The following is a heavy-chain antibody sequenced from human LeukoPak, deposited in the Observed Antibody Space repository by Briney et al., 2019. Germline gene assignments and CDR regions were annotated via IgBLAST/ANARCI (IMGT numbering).Heavy chain of an antibody. CDR2: IYTSGST. J-gene: IGHJ4*02. Sequence: SQTLSLTCTVSGGSMSSGSYYWNWIRQPAGKGLEWIGRIYTSGSTNYNPSLKSRVTISLDASKEQFSLKLTSVTAADSAVYYCARGNPLDYWGQGTLVTVSS. CDR3: ARGNPLDY. D-gene: IGHD1-14*01. V-gene: IGHV4-61*02. CDR1: GGSMSSGSYY.